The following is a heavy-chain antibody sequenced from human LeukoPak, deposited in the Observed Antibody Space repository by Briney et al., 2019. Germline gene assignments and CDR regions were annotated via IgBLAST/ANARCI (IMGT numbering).Heavy chain of an antibody. CDR1: GFTFSSYA. V-gene: IGHV3-23*01. D-gene: IGHD3-22*01. CDR3: AKTYYYDSSDYFYAFDI. CDR2: ISGSGGST. J-gene: IGHJ3*02. Sequence: PGGSLRLSCAASGFTFSSYAMSWVRQAPGKGLEWVSAISGSGGSTYYADSVKGRFTISRDNSKNTLYLQMNSLRAEDTAVYYCAKTYYYDSSDYFYAFDIWGQGTMVTVSS.